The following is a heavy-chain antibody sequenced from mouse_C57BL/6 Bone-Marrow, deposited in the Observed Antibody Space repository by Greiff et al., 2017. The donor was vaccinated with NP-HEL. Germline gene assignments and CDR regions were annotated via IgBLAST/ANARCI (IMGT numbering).Heavy chain of an antibody. D-gene: IGHD1-1*01. CDR3: ARYYGSSYWDFDV. CDR2: IDPEDGET. J-gene: IGHJ1*03. CDR1: GFYIKDYY. V-gene: IGHV14-2*01. Sequence: VQLKESGAELVKPGASVKLSCTASGFYIKDYYMHWVKQRTEQGLEWIGRIDPEDGETKYAPKFQGKATITADTSSNTAYLQLISLTSEDTAVYYCARYYGSSYWDFDVWGTGTTVTVSS.